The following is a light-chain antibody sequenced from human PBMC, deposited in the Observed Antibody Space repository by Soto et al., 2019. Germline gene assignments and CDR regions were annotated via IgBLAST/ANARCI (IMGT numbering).Light chain of an antibody. V-gene: IGKV1-39*01. Sequence: DIQMTQSPSSLSASVGDRVTITCRTSQSISRYLNWYQHKPGKAPNLLIYAASSLKPGVPSRFSGSGSGTDFTLTISSLEPEDFALYYCQQRRNWPLTFGQGTRLEIK. CDR1: QSISRY. J-gene: IGKJ5*01. CDR2: AAS. CDR3: QQRRNWPLT.